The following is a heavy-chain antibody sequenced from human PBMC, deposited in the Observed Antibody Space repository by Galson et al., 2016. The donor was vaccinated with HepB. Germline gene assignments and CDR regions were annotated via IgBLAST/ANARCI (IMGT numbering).Heavy chain of an antibody. J-gene: IGHJ4*02. D-gene: IGHD5-18*01. CDR2: ILYHGNLQ. CDR3: AKEFPNTAMIGGDY. Sequence: SLRLSCAASGFPFRSYGMHWVRQVPGKGLEWVAHILYHGNLQYYADSVKGRFTISRDNFQNTLYLQMNSLRPEDSAVYYFAKEFPNTAMIGGDYWGRGTLVTVSS. V-gene: IGHV3-30*18. CDR1: GFPFRSYG.